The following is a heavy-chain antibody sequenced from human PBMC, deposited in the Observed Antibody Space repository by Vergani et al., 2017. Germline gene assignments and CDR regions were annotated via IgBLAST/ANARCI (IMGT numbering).Heavy chain of an antibody. D-gene: IGHD3-10*01. CDR1: GFTFSSYS. J-gene: IGHJ4*02. Sequence: EVQLVESGGGLVKPGGSLRLSCAASGFTFSSYSMNWVHQATGKGLEWVSAISGSGGSTYYADSVKGRFTISRDNSKNTLYLQMNSLRAEDTAVYYCAKGDYYCSGSHWGFDYWGQGTLVTVSS. CDR3: AKGDYYCSGSHWGFDY. V-gene: IGHV3-23*04. CDR2: ISGSGGST.